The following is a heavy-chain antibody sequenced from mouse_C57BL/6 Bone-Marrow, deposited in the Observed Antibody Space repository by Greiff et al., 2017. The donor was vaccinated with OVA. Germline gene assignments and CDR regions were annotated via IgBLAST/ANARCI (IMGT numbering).Heavy chain of an antibody. CDR2: IDPNSGGT. CDR1: GYTFTGYW. J-gene: IGHJ2*01. V-gene: IGHV1-62-3*01. Sequence: QVQLQQSGAELMKPGASVKLSCKATGYTFTGYWIEWVKQRPGHGLEWIGRIDPNSGGTKYNEKFKSKATLTVDKPSSTAYMQLSSLTSEDSAVYYCAREDTVVATDFDYWGQGTTLTVSS. CDR3: AREDTVVATDFDY. D-gene: IGHD1-1*01.